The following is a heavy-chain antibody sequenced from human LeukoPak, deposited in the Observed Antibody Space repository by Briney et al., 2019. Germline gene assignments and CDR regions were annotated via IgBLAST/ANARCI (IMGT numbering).Heavy chain of an antibody. CDR1: GFTFISSA. CDR3: AAYTGYYYGMDV. Sequence: SVKVSCKASGFTFISSAVQWVRQARGQRLEWIGWIVVGSGNTNYAQQSQERITITRDMSTSTAYMELSSLRFDDTAVYYCAAYTGYYYGMDVWGKGTTVTVSS. V-gene: IGHV1-58*01. D-gene: IGHD1-14*01. CDR2: IVVGSGNT. J-gene: IGHJ6*04.